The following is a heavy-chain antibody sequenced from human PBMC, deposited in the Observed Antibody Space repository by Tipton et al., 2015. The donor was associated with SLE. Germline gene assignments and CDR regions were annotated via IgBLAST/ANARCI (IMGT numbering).Heavy chain of an antibody. V-gene: IGHV1-8*01. CDR2: VNPTTGST. D-gene: IGHD2-21*01. CDR1: GYTFTSYD. Sequence: QVQLVQSGAEVKESGASVKVSCKASGYTFTSYDFNWVRQATGQGPEWMGWVNPTTGSTGYARKFQDRVTMTRDTSLSTVYMELSSLTSEDTAVYYCARYRDTRAFVEVMGSYFDYWGQGTLVTVSS. J-gene: IGHJ4*02. CDR3: ARYRDTRAFVEVMGSYFDY.